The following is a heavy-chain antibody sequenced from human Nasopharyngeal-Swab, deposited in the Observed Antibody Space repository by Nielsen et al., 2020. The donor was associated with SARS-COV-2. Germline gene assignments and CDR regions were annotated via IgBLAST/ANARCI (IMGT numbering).Heavy chain of an antibody. J-gene: IGHJ5*01. CDR3: ARDDFWSGPMDEWAGWFDS. CDR1: GGSFSGYY. D-gene: IGHD3-3*01. Sequence: SETLSLTCAVYGGSFSGYYWSWIRQPPGKGLEWIGEINHSGSTNYNPSLKSRVTISVDTSKNQFPLKLSSVTAADTAVYYCARDDFWSGPMDEWAGWFDSWGQGTLVTVSS. V-gene: IGHV4-34*01. CDR2: INHSGST.